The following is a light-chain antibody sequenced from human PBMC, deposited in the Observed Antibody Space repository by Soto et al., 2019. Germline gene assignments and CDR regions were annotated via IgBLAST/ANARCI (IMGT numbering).Light chain of an antibody. CDR3: QQYNTLPLT. J-gene: IGKJ1*01. CDR1: QDINDY. Sequence: DIHMTQSPSSLSASVGDRVSITCKASQDINDYLHWSQQKPGKAPKVLIYDASNLETGVPSRFSGSGTGTDFTFTISSLQPEDIGTYYCQQYNTLPLTFGQGTKVEIK. V-gene: IGKV1-33*01. CDR2: DAS.